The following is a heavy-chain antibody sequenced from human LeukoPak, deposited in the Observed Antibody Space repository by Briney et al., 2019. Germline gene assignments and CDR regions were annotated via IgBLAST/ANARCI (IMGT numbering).Heavy chain of an antibody. Sequence: PGRSLRLSCAASGFTFNIYAMHWVRQAPGKGLEWVAVISYDGSNKYYADSVKGRVTISRDNSKNTLFLQMNSLRAEDTAVYYCANNWHFDNWGQGTLVTVSS. CDR3: ANNWHFDN. CDR1: GFTFNIYA. J-gene: IGHJ4*02. D-gene: IGHD1-20*01. V-gene: IGHV3-30*04. CDR2: ISYDGSNK.